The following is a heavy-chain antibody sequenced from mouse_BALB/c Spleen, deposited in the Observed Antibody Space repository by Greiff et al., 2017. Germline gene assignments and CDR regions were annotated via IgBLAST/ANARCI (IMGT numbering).Heavy chain of an antibody. CDR1: GFTFSDYY. CDR3: ERDYDYDVGAWFAY. Sequence: EVQGVESGGGLVKPGGSLKLSCAASGFTFSDYYMYWVRQTPEKRLEWVATISDGGSYTYYPDSVKGRFTISRDNAKNNLYLQMSSLKSEETAMYYCERDYDYDVGAWFAYWGQGTLVTVSA. V-gene: IGHV5-4*02. J-gene: IGHJ3*01. CDR2: ISDGGSYT. D-gene: IGHD2-4*01.